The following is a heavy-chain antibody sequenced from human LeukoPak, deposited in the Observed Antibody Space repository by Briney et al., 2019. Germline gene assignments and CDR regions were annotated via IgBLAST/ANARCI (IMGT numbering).Heavy chain of an antibody. J-gene: IGHJ4*02. CDR1: GFTFSSYS. V-gene: IGHV3-21*03. Sequence: PGGSLRLSCAASGFTFSSYSMNWVRQAPGKGLEWVSSISSSSSYIYYADSVKGRFTISRDNAKNSLYLQMNSLKTEDTAVYYCTTESRPRGLFLSGSGYMFDYWGQGTLVTVSS. D-gene: IGHD3-3*01. CDR3: TTESRPRGLFLSGSGYMFDY. CDR2: ISSSSSYI.